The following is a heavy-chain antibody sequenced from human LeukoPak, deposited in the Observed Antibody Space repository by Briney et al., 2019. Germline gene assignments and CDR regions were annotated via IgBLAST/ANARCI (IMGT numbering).Heavy chain of an antibody. J-gene: IGHJ4*02. CDR1: GGAFSSYF. Sequence: TVKVSCKASGGAFSSYFISWVRQAPEQGLEWVGRVIPTLGIANYAQSFQGRVTITADKSTGTAYMELSSLRSEDTAVYYCAREYGGAYSYGYYYWGQGTPVSVCS. CDR3: AREYGGAYSYGYYY. D-gene: IGHD5-18*01. CDR2: VIPTLGIA. V-gene: IGHV1-69*04.